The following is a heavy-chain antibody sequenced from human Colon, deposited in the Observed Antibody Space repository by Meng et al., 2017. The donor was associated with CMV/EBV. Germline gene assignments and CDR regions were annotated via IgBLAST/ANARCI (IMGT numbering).Heavy chain of an antibody. CDR3: AKDRGCDTTRCYTWWFHP. CDR2: VNWDGRTT. V-gene: IGHV3-43*01. CDR1: GFTFDDYY. D-gene: IGHD2-2*02. J-gene: IGHJ5*02. Sequence: GGSLRLSCAASGFTFDDYYMHWVRQAPGKGLEWVALVNWDGRTTFYADSVKGRFTISGDNTKSSLSLQMNDVTTEDSAVYYCAKDRGCDTTRCYTWWFHPWGQGTQVTVSS.